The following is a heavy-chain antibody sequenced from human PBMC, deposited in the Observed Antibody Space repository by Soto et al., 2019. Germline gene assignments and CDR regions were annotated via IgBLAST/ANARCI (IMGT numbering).Heavy chain of an antibody. V-gene: IGHV1-18*04. CDR1: GYAFTDYG. J-gene: IGHJ4*02. Sequence: GASVKVSCKASGYAFTDYGISWARQAPGQGLEWMGWISTYNGNTIYAQKIQGRVTMTTDTSTSTAYVELRSLRSDDTAVYYWAREEGISDWHAFDYWGQGTLVTVSS. CDR2: ISTYNGNT. D-gene: IGHD6-19*01. CDR3: AREEGISDWHAFDY.